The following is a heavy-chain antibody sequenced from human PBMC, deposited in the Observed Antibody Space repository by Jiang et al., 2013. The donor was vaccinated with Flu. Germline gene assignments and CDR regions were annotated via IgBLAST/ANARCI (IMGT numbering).Heavy chain of an antibody. Sequence: LLKPSETLSLTCAVYGGSFSGYYWSWIRQPPGKGLEWIGEINHSGSTNYNPSLKSRVTISVDTSKNQFSLKLSSVTAADTGVYYCATEMGATYSWGQGTLVTVSS. CDR1: GGSFSGYY. CDR2: INHSGST. J-gene: IGHJ4*02. V-gene: IGHV4-34*01. D-gene: IGHD1-26*01. CDR3: ATEMGATYS.